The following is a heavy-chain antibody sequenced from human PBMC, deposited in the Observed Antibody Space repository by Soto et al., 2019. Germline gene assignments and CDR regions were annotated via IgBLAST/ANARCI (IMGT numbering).Heavy chain of an antibody. CDR1: GGSISSYY. D-gene: IGHD3-9*01. V-gene: IGHV4-59*01. CDR3: ATSEGGRRYFDWSAPNV. Sequence: SETLSLTCTVSGGSISSYYWSWVRQPPGKGLEWIGYIYYSGSTNYNPFLKSRVTISVDTSKNQFSLKLSSVTAADTAVYYCATSEGGRRYFDWSAPNVWGQGTLVT. CDR2: IYYSGST. J-gene: IGHJ4*02.